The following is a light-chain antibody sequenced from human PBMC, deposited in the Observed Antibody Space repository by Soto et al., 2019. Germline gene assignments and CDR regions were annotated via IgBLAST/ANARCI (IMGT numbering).Light chain of an antibody. CDR1: SSDVGGYNY. CDR2: DVS. Sequence: QSVLTPPASVSGSPGQSITISCPGTSSDVGGYNYVSWYQQHPGKAPKLMIYDVSNRPSGVSNRFSGSKSGNTASLTISGLQAEDEADYYCSSYTSSSTLLYVFGTGTKVTVL. J-gene: IGLJ1*01. CDR3: SSYTSSSTLLYV. V-gene: IGLV2-14*01.